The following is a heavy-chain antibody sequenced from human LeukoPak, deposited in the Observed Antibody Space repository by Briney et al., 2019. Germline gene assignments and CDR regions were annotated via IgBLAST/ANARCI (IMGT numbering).Heavy chain of an antibody. J-gene: IGHJ4*02. CDR1: GFTFSTFD. D-gene: IGHD5-12*01. V-gene: IGHV3-23*01. CDR3: VKGAWLDY. Sequence: GGSLRLSCVASGFTFSTFDMSWVRQAPGKGLEWVSVVRGSGGTTYYSDSVRGRFTISRDTSKNTLFLQMNSLRAEDTALYFCVKGAWLDYWGQGTLVTVSS. CDR2: VRGSGGTT.